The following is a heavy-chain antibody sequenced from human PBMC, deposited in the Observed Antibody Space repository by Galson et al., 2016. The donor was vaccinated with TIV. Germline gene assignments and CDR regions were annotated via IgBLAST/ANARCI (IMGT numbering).Heavy chain of an antibody. D-gene: IGHD4-17*01. Sequence: RLSCAVSGFSVKFYVMSWVRQAPGKGLEWVSGISLSGTTTYYADSVRGRFTISRDNSKYMLYLEMKSLRAEDTAVYYCAKPEGDGDYSLGAAFDKWGQGTLVSVSS. V-gene: IGHV3-23*01. CDR1: GFSVKFYV. CDR2: ISLSGTTT. CDR3: AKPEGDGDYSLGAAFDK. J-gene: IGHJ3*02.